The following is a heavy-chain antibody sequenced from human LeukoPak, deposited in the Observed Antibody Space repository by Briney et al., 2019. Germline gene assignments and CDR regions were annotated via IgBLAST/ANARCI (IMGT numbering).Heavy chain of an antibody. Sequence: GGSLRLSCAASGFTFSSYAMSWVRQAPGKGLEWVSAIRGSGGSTYYADSVKGRFTISRDNSKNTLYLQMNSLRAEDTAVYYCTREYCSSTSCYNYWGQGTLVTVSS. CDR1: GFTFSSYA. V-gene: IGHV3-23*01. CDR3: TREYCSSTSCYNY. J-gene: IGHJ4*02. D-gene: IGHD2-2*02. CDR2: IRGSGGST.